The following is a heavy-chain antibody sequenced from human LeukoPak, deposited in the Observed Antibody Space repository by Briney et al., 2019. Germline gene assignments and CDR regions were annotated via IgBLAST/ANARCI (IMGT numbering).Heavy chain of an antibody. CDR2: IYTSGST. J-gene: IGHJ4*02. CDR3: ARVGVAGDVDY. Sequence: SQTLSLTCTVSGGSISSGSYYWSWIRQPAGKGLEWIGRIYTSGSTYYNPSLKSRVTISVDTSKNQFSLKLSSVTAADTAVYYCARVGVAGDVDYWGQGTLVTVSS. V-gene: IGHV4-61*02. D-gene: IGHD6-19*01. CDR1: GGSISSGSYY.